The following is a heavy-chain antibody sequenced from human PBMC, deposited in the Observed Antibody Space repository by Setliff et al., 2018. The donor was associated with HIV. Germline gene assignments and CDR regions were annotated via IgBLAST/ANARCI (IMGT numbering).Heavy chain of an antibody. D-gene: IGHD1-7*01. Sequence: SQTLSLTCGVYGGSLKNYRWGWIRQTPGKGLDYIGYIDDNGGTHYNPSLQSRVTISVDTSKNQFSLKLSSVTAADTAVYYCARTGTTPSAFDIWGQGTMVTVSS. CDR3: ARTGTTPSAFDI. J-gene: IGHJ3*02. V-gene: IGHV4-34*01. CDR2: IDDNGGT. CDR1: GGSLKNYR.